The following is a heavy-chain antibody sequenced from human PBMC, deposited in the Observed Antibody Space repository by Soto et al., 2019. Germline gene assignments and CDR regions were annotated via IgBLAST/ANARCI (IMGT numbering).Heavy chain of an antibody. Sequence: XSVKVSFKAFRGNFTNYGISWVRQAPGQGLEWMGGIIPLFGTTNYAQKFRGRVTVTADESTSTVYMELNSLRSEDTAIYYCARAHGTSWYNWFDPWGQGTLVTV. D-gene: IGHD1-26*01. J-gene: IGHJ5*02. CDR1: RGNFTNYG. V-gene: IGHV1-69*13. CDR2: IIPLFGTT. CDR3: ARAHGTSWYNWFDP.